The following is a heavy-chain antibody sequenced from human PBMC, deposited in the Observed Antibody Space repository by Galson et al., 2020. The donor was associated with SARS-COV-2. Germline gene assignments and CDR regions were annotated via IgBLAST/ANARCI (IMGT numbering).Heavy chain of an antibody. CDR2: FDPEDGET. CDR1: GYTLTEFT. V-gene: IGHV1-24*01. CDR3: ATAPVVVAATPGAYYYYYGMDV. D-gene: IGHD2-15*01. Sequence: ASVKVSCKVSGYTLTEFTMHWVGQAPGKGLEWRAGFDPEDGETIYAQKYQGRVTMTEDTSTDTAYMELSRLRSEDTAVYYCATAPVVVAATPGAYYYYYGMDVWGQGTTVTVSS. J-gene: IGHJ6*02.